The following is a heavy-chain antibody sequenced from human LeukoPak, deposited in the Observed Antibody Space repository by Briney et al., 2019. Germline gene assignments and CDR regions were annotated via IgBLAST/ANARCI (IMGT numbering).Heavy chain of an antibody. CDR3: AGSSYGSGSPNWFDP. J-gene: IGHJ5*02. CDR1: GYTFTGYY. V-gene: IGHV1-2*02. D-gene: IGHD3-10*01. Sequence: EASVKVSCKASGYTFTGYYIHWVRQAPGQGLEWMGWINPNSGGTNYAQKFQGRVTMTRDTSISTAYMELSRLRSDDTAVYYCAGSSYGSGSPNWFDPWGQGTLVTVSS. CDR2: INPNSGGT.